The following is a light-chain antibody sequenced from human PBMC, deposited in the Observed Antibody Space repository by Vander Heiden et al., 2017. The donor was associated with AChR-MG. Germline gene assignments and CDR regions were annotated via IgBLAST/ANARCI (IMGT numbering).Light chain of an antibody. CDR3: QTGSTGIPV. CDR1: RALSRYA. CDR2: LNSDGSH. Sequence: QLVLPQSPSASPSLGPSLKLTCTLSRALSRYAIAWHQQQQEKGPRYLMKLNSDGSHSKGDAIPDRVSGSSTGAARYLTSPSLQAEDEDDYYCQTGSTGIPVFGGGTKLTVL. J-gene: IGLJ2*01. V-gene: IGLV4-69*01.